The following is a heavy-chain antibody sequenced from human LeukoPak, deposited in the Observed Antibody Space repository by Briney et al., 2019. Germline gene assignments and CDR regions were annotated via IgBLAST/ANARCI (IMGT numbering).Heavy chain of an antibody. V-gene: IGHV4-34*01. CDR3: AREGLDYGGTLNWFDP. J-gene: IGHJ5*02. Sequence: PSETLSLTCAVYGGSFSGYYWSWIRQPPGKGLEWIGEINHSGSTNYNPSLKSRVTISVDTSKNQFSLKLSSVTAADTAVYYCAREGLDYGGTLNWFDPWGQGTLVTVSS. CDR2: INHSGST. CDR1: GGSFSGYY. D-gene: IGHD4-23*01.